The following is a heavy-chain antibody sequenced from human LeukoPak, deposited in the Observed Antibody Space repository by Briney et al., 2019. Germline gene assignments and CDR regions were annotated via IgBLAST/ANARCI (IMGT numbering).Heavy chain of an antibody. V-gene: IGHV5-51*01. CDR1: GYFFTSYW. Sequence: GESLKISCKGSGYFFTSYWIGWVRQMPVRGLEWMGIIYPGDSDTRYSPSFQGQVTISADKSINAAYLQWGSLKASDTAMYYCARLRNYDSSGYFDYWGQGTLLTVSS. CDR3: ARLRNYDSSGYFDY. CDR2: IYPGDSDT. D-gene: IGHD3-22*01. J-gene: IGHJ4*02.